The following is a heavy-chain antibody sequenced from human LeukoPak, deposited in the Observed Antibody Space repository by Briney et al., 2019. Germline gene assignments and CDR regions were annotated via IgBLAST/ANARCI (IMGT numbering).Heavy chain of an antibody. CDR1: GFSFSSYY. CDR3: ASRDSSGWYLDY. CDR2: ISSSSSYI. Sequence: GGSLRLSCAASGFSFSSYYMSWVRQAPGKGREWVSSISSSSSYIYYADSVKGRFTISRDNAKNSLYLQMNSLRAEDTAVYYCASRDSSGWYLDYWGQGTLVTVSS. J-gene: IGHJ4*02. D-gene: IGHD6-19*01. V-gene: IGHV3-21*01.